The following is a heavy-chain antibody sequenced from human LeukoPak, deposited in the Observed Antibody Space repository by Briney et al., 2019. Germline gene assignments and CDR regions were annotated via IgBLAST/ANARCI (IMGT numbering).Heavy chain of an antibody. CDR3: ARNGSGRGVAGFDY. CDR2: INAGNGNT. D-gene: IGHD3-10*01. Sequence: ASVKVSCKASGYTFTSYAMHWVRQAPGQRLEWMGWINAGNGNTKYSQKFQGRVTITRDTSVSTAYMELSSLRSEDTAVYYCARNGSGRGVAGFDYWGQGTLVTVSS. J-gene: IGHJ4*02. CDR1: GYTFTSYA. V-gene: IGHV1-3*01.